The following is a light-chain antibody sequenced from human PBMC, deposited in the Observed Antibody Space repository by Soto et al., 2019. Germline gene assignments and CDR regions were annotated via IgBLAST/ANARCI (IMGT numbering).Light chain of an antibody. CDR3: SAYAGSSVL. CDR2: KVS. CDR1: SSDVGGYDY. Sequence: QSALTQPASVSGSPGQSITISCTGTSSDVGGYDYVSWYQQYPDKAPKLMIFKVSNRPSGVSNRFSGSKSGNTASLTISGLQTEDEADYYCSAYAGSSVLFGGGTKVTVL. V-gene: IGLV2-14*01. J-gene: IGLJ2*01.